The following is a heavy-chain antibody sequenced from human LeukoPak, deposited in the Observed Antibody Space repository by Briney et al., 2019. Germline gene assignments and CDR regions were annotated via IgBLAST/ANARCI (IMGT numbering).Heavy chain of an antibody. Sequence: SQTLSLTCAISGDSVSSNSATWNWIRQSPSRGLEWLGRTYYRSRWFHNYAVSMRGRITINADTSRNQLSLQLNSVTPEDTAVYYCARGRPIMGAPQNAFDIWGQGTMVTVSS. CDR2: TYYRSRWFH. CDR1: GDSVSSNSAT. J-gene: IGHJ3*02. D-gene: IGHD1-26*01. V-gene: IGHV6-1*01. CDR3: ARGRPIMGAPQNAFDI.